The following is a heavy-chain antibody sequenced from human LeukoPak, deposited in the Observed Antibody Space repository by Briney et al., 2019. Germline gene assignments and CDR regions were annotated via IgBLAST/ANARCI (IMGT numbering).Heavy chain of an antibody. V-gene: IGHV1-18*01. Sequence: GASVKVSCKASGYTFTSYGISWVRQAPGQGLEWMGWISAYNSNTNYAQKLQGRVTMTTDTSTSTAYMELRSLRSDDTAVYYCAREDYYDSSGYLDAFDIWGQGTMVTVSS. J-gene: IGHJ3*02. CDR2: ISAYNSNT. D-gene: IGHD3-22*01. CDR1: GYTFTSYG. CDR3: AREDYYDSSGYLDAFDI.